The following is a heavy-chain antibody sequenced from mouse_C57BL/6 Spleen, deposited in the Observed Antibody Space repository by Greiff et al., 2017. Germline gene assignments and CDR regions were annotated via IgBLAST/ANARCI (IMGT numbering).Heavy chain of an antibody. CDR2: IWRGGST. Sequence: QVQLQQSGPGLVQPSQSLSITCTVSGFSLTSYGVHWVRQSPGKGLEWLGVIWRGGSTDYNAAFMSRLSITKDNSKSPVFFKMNSLQADDTAIYYCAKNEGYAGYYAMDYWGQGTSVTVSS. J-gene: IGHJ4*01. D-gene: IGHD3-1*01. CDR1: GFSLTSYG. V-gene: IGHV2-5*01. CDR3: AKNEGYAGYYAMDY.